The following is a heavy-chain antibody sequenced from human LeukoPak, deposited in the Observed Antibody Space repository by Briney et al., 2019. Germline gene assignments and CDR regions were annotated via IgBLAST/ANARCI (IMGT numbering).Heavy chain of an antibody. V-gene: IGHV4-39*01. D-gene: IGHD1-26*01. CDR2: IYYSGST. Sequence: SETLSLTCTVSGDSISSSSYYWAWIRQPPGKGLAWIESIYYSGSTSYNPSLKSRVTISVDTSKNQFSLKLSSVTAADTAVYYCARYYSGTYGGAFDIWGQGTMVTVSS. J-gene: IGHJ3*02. CDR3: ARYYSGTYGGAFDI. CDR1: GDSISSSSYY.